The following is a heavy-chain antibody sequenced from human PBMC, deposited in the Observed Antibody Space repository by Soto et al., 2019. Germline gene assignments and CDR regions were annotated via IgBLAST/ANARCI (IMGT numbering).Heavy chain of an antibody. Sequence: GGSLRLSCAASGFRFSNYDMHWVRQATGRGLEWVSGIGTAGDPYYPDSVQGRFTISRENAKNSLYLHMNSLRAGDTAIYYCARGLLGPGDYYYGMDVWGQGTTVTVSS. CDR2: IGTAGDP. J-gene: IGHJ6*02. CDR1: GFRFSNYD. D-gene: IGHD7-27*01. CDR3: ARGLLGPGDYYYGMDV. V-gene: IGHV3-13*05.